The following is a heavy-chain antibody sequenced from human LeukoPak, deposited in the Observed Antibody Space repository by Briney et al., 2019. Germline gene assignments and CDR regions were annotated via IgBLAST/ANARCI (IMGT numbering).Heavy chain of an antibody. Sequence: GGSLRLSCAASGFTFSSYGMHWVRQAPGKGLEWVAVIWYDGSNKYYADSVKGRFTISRDNSKNTLYLQMNSLRAEDTAVYYCARVFIRQQLVYFQHWGQGTLVTVSS. V-gene: IGHV3-33*01. D-gene: IGHD6-13*01. CDR3: ARVFIRQQLVYFQH. CDR2: IWYDGSNK. J-gene: IGHJ1*01. CDR1: GFTFSSYG.